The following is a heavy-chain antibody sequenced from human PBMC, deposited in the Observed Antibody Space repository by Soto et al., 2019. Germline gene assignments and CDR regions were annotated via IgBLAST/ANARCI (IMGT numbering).Heavy chain of an antibody. V-gene: IGHV1-69*12. Sequence: QVQLVQSGAEVKKPGSSVTVSCTTSGVTFASYAISWLRQAPGQGLEWMGGIIPIFSTPNYAQKCQGRVTMTADESTSTAYRELSSLRSEDTAVYYCARPIQYYFDTSAQSAWFDPGGQGTLVTVSS. J-gene: IGHJ5*02. CDR3: ARPIQYYFDTSAQSAWFDP. D-gene: IGHD3-22*01. CDR2: IIPIFSTP. CDR1: GVTFASYA.